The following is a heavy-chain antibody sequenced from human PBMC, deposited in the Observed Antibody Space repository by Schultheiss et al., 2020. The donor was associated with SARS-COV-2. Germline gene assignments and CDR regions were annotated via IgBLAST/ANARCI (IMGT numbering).Heavy chain of an antibody. Sequence: GGSLRLSCAASGFTFSSYGMHWVRQAPGKGLEWVAVIWYDGSNNYYADSVKGRFTISRDNSKNTLYLKMNSRRAEDTAVYYCARDVSDYLTYFDYWGQGTLVTVSS. V-gene: IGHV3-33*01. J-gene: IGHJ4*02. CDR3: ARDVSDYLTYFDY. CDR1: GFTFSSYG. D-gene: IGHD4-17*01. CDR2: IWYDGSNN.